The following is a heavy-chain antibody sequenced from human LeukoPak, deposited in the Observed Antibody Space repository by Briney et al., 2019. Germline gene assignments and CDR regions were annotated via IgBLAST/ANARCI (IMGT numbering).Heavy chain of an antibody. CDR1: GFTFSSHG. CDR3: ARDLSEKYSTDY. Sequence: GGSLRLSCAASGFTFSSHGMHWVRQAPGKGLEWVAFISYDGNVKYYADSVKGRFTISRDNSRNTLDLQMNSLRPEDTAIYYCARDLSEKYSTDYWGQGTLVTVSS. CDR2: ISYDGNVK. D-gene: IGHD1-26*01. V-gene: IGHV3-30*03. J-gene: IGHJ4*02.